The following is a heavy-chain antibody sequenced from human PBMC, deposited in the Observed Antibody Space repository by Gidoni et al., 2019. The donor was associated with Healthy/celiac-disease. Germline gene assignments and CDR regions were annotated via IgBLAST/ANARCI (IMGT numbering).Heavy chain of an antibody. CDR1: RFTFSNAW. J-gene: IGHJ6*02. Sequence: EVQLVESGGGLVKPGGSLRLSCAASRFTFSNAWMSWVRQAPGKGLAWVGRIKRKTDGGTTDYAAPVKGRFTISRDDSKNTLYLQMNSLKTEDTAVYYCTILRDFWSGYYYYGMDVWGQGTTVTVSS. D-gene: IGHD3-3*01. V-gene: IGHV3-15*01. CDR3: TILRDFWSGYYYYGMDV. CDR2: IKRKTDGGTT.